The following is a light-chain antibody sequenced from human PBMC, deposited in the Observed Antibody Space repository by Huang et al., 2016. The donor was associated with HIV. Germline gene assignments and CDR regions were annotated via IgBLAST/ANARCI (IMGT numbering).Light chain of an antibody. CDR2: AAS. CDR1: QSISNY. CDR3: QQSYSPRT. Sequence: DIQMTQSPSSLSASVGDRVTITCRARQSISNYLNWYQQKPGKAPKLLIYAASSLQSWVPSRFSGSGSGTDFTLTISSLQPEDSAAYYCQQSYSPRTFGPGTKVDIK. J-gene: IGKJ3*01. V-gene: IGKV1-39*01.